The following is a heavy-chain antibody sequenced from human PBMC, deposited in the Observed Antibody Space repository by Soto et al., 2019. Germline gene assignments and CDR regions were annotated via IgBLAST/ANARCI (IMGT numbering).Heavy chain of an antibody. CDR3: ARPIYCSSTSCPDAFDI. CDR2: INPSGGST. Sequence: ASVKVSCKASGYTFTSYYMHWVRQAPGQGLEWKGIINPSGGSTSYAQKFQGRVTMTRDTSTSTVYMELSSLRSEDTAVYYCARPIYCSSTSCPDAFDIWGQGTMVTVSS. CDR1: GYTFTSYY. J-gene: IGHJ3*02. V-gene: IGHV1-46*01. D-gene: IGHD2-2*01.